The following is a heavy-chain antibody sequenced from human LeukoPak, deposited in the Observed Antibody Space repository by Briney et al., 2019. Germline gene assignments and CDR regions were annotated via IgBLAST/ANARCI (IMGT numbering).Heavy chain of an antibody. D-gene: IGHD3-10*01. CDR1: GFTFSSYA. J-gene: IGHJ4*02. Sequence: PGRSLRLSCAASGFTFSSYAMHWVRQAPGKGLEWVAVISYDGSNKYYADSVKGRFTISRDNSRNTPYLQMNSLRAEDTAVYYCARDSYHYGSGSYINYWGQGTLVTVSS. CDR2: ISYDGSNK. CDR3: ARDSYHYGSGSYINY. V-gene: IGHV3-30-3*01.